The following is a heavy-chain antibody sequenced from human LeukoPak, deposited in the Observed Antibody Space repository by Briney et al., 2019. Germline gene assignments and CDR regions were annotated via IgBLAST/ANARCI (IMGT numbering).Heavy chain of an antibody. Sequence: SETLSLTCAVYGGSFSGYYWSWIRQPPGKGLEWIGEINHSGSTNYNPSLKSRVTISVDTSKNQFSLKLSSVTAADTVVYYCASFDVLRFLEWLPSYYYYYMDVWGKGTTVTVSS. CDR3: ASFDVLRFLEWLPSYYYYYMDV. V-gene: IGHV4-34*01. J-gene: IGHJ6*03. CDR1: GGSFSGYY. CDR2: INHSGST. D-gene: IGHD3-3*01.